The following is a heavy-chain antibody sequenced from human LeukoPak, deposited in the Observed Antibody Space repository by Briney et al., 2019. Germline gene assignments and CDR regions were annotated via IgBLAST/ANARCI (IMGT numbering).Heavy chain of an antibody. CDR2: ISGSGDNT. J-gene: IGHJ5*02. CDR1: SHYA. Sequence: GESLRLSCAAFSHYAMYWVRQAPGKGLEWVSGISGSGDNTHYADSVKGRFTVSRDNSKNTVYLQMNSLRAEDTAVYYCAKSLVVRGSSGWFDPWGQGTLVTVSS. V-gene: IGHV3-23*01. CDR3: AKSLVVRGSSGWFDP. D-gene: IGHD3-10*01.